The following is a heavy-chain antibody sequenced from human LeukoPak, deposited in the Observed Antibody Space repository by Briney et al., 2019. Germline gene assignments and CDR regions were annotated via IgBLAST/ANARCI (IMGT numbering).Heavy chain of an antibody. CDR1: GGSISSYY. J-gene: IGHJ5*02. CDR3: ARHGIAVAGNWFDP. Sequence: PSETLSLTCTVSGGSISSYYWSWIRQPPGKGLEWIGYIYYSGSTNYNPSLKSRVTISVDTSKNQFSLKLSSVTAADTAVYYCARHGIAVAGNWFDPWGQGTLVTVSS. D-gene: IGHD6-19*01. V-gene: IGHV4-59*08. CDR2: IYYSGST.